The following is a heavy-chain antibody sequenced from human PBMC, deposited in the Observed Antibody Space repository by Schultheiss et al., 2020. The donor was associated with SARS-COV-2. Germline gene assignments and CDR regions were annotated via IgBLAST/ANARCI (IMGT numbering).Heavy chain of an antibody. CDR1: GGSISSSSYY. V-gene: IGHV4-39*07. CDR2: IYYSGST. J-gene: IGHJ4*02. Sequence: SCTVSGGSISSSSYYWGWIRQPPGKGLEWIGSIYYSGSTYYNPSLKSRVTISVDTSKNQFSLKLSSVTAADTAVYYCARIIRFLEWLFDYWGQGTLVTVSS. D-gene: IGHD3-3*01. CDR3: ARIIRFLEWLFDY.